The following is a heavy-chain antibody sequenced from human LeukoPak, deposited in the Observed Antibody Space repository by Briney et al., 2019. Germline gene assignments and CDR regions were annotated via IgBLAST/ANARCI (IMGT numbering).Heavy chain of an antibody. J-gene: IGHJ5*02. CDR3: ARFDGSGSREVFDP. V-gene: IGHV3-11*06. CDR2: ISSSSSYT. CDR1: GFTFSDYY. Sequence: GGSLRLSCAASGFTFSDYYMSWIRQAPGKGLEWVSYISSSSSYTNYADSVKGRFTISRDNAKNSLYLHMNSLRAEDTAVYYCARFDGSGSREVFDPWGQGTLVTVSS. D-gene: IGHD3-10*01.